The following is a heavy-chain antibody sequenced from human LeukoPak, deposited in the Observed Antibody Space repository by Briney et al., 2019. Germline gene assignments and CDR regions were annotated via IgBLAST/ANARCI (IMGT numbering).Heavy chain of an antibody. J-gene: IGHJ5*02. CDR1: GYTFTSYD. CDR2: MNPNSGNT. D-gene: IGHD2-15*01. Sequence: ASVKVSCKASGYTFTSYDINWVRQATGQGLEWMGWMNPNSGNTGYAQKFQSRVTMTRNTSISTAYMELSSLRSEDTAVYYCARAQGGYCSGGSCYSPVWFDPWGQGTLDTVSS. V-gene: IGHV1-8*01. CDR3: ARAQGGYCSGGSCYSPVWFDP.